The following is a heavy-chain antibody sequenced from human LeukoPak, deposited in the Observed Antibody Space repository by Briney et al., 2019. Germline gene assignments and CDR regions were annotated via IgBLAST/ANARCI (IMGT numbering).Heavy chain of an antibody. J-gene: IGHJ4*02. V-gene: IGHV4-59*01. CDR1: DDSISDYY. CDR3: TRGAGWLINY. D-gene: IGHD3-16*01. Sequence: SETLSLTCTVSDDSISDYYRGWIRQPPGKGLEWIGYFHNSGTSTYNPSLKSRVTISADTSKNQFSLKLNSLTTADTAVYYCTRGAGWLINYWGQGILVTVSS. CDR2: FHNSGTS.